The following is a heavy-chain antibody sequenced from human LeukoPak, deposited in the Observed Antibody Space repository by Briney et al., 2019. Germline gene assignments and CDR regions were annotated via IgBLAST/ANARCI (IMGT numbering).Heavy chain of an antibody. CDR2: INHSGST. Sequence: SSETLSLTCAVYGGSFSGYYWSWIRQPPGKGLEWIGEINHSGSTNYNPSLKSRVTISVDTSKNQFSLKLSSVTAADTAVYYCARGRTADYWGQGTLVTVSS. V-gene: IGHV4-34*01. J-gene: IGHJ4*02. CDR1: GGSFSGYY. CDR3: ARGRTADY.